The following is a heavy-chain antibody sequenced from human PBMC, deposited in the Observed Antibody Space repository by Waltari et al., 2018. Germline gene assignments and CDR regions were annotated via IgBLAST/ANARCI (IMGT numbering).Heavy chain of an antibody. CDR2: ISPICGTA. CDR3: ASSIVGATTSDY. CDR1: GGTFSSYA. Sequence: QVQLVQSGAEVKKPGSSVKVSCKASGGTFSSYAISWVRQAPGQGLEWMGGISPICGTANSAQKFQGRVTITADKSTSTAYMELSSLRSEDTAVYYCASSIVGATTSDYWGQGTLVTVSS. D-gene: IGHD1-26*01. V-gene: IGHV1-69*14. J-gene: IGHJ4*02.